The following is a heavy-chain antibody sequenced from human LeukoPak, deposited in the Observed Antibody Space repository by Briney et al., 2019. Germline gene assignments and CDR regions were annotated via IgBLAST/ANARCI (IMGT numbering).Heavy chain of an antibody. Sequence: PSETLSLTCTVSGGSISSTNYYWGLIRQPPGKGLGWIGSIYYSGTTHYNPSLKSRVTLSVDTSKNQFSLKLSSVTAADTAVYHCARHRYDSSGLYLCYFDYWGQGSLVTVSS. D-gene: IGHD3-22*01. J-gene: IGHJ4*02. V-gene: IGHV4-39*01. CDR2: IYYSGTT. CDR3: ARHRYDSSGLYLCYFDY. CDR1: GGSISSTNYY.